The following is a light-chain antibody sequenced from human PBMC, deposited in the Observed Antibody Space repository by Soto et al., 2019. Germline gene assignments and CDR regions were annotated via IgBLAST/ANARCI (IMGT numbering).Light chain of an antibody. Sequence: EIVMTLSPATLSVTPGERATLSCRASQSVSSNLAWYQQKPGQAPRLLIYGASTRATGIPARFSGSGSGTEFTLTISSLQSEDFAVYYCQQYGSSGTFGQGTKVDI. CDR1: QSVSSN. J-gene: IGKJ1*01. CDR3: QQYGSSGT. V-gene: IGKV3-15*01. CDR2: GAS.